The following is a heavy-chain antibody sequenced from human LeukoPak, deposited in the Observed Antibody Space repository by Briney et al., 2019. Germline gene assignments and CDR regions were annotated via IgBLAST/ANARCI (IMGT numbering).Heavy chain of an antibody. V-gene: IGHV4-59*01. D-gene: IGHD3-3*01. CDR3: ASSLFRVSGYYTMDYYYYGMDV. J-gene: IGHJ6*02. CDR2: IYYSGST. Sequence: PSETLSLTCTVSGGSISSYYWSWIRQPPGKGLEWIGYIYYSGSTNYNPSLKSRVTISVDTSKNQFSLKLSSVTAADTAVHYCASSLFRVSGYYTMDYYYYGMDVWGQGTTVTVSS. CDR1: GGSISSYY.